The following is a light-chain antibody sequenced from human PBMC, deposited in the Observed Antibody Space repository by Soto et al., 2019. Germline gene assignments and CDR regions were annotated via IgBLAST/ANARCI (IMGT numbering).Light chain of an antibody. J-gene: IGKJ1*01. CDR2: DAS. Sequence: ELVMTQSRAPLSVSPGERATLSCRASQTVRNNYLAWYQQKPGQAPRLLIYDASSRATGIPDRFSGSGSGVDFTLTISRLEPEDFAVYYCQHYGYPQWTFGQGTKVDIK. CDR3: QHYGYPQWT. V-gene: IGKV3-20*01. CDR1: QTVRNNY.